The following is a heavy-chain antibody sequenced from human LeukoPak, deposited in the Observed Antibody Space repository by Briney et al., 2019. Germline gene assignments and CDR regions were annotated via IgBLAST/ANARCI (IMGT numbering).Heavy chain of an antibody. J-gene: IGHJ4*02. CDR3: ARSIVLVTAYFDY. CDR1: GGSISSSSYY. CDR2: IYYSGST. D-gene: IGHD3-22*01. Sequence: PSETLSLTCTVSGGSISSSSYYWGWIRQPPGKGLEWIGYIYYSGSTYYNPSLKSRVTISVDTSKNHFSLKLSSVTAAGTAVYYCARSIVLVTAYFDYWGQGTLVTVSS. V-gene: IGHV4-39*07.